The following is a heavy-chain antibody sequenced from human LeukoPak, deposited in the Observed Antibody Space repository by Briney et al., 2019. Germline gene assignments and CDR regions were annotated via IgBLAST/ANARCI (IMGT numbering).Heavy chain of an antibody. CDR1: GFTFSSYG. D-gene: IGHD2-2*01. Sequence: GGSLRLSCAASGFTFSSYGMSWVRQAPGKGLEWVSAISGSGGSTYYADSVKGRFTISRDNSKNTLYLQMNSLRAEDTAVYYCAKACSSTSCYRDNSTPAYYYYYYMDVWGKGTTVTVSS. J-gene: IGHJ6*03. CDR2: ISGSGGST. V-gene: IGHV3-23*01. CDR3: AKACSSTSCYRDNSTPAYYYYYYMDV.